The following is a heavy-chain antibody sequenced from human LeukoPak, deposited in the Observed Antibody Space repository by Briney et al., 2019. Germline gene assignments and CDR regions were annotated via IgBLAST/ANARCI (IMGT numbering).Heavy chain of an antibody. CDR1: GGSFSGYY. CDR2: INHSGST. V-gene: IGHV4-34*01. Sequence: RTSETLSLTCAVYGGSFSGYYWSWIRQPPGKGLEWIGEINHSGSTNYNPSLKSRVTISVDTSKNQFSLKLSSVTAEDTAVYYCARVSLNWGLDYWGQGTLVTVSS. CDR3: ARVSLNWGLDY. D-gene: IGHD7-27*01. J-gene: IGHJ4*02.